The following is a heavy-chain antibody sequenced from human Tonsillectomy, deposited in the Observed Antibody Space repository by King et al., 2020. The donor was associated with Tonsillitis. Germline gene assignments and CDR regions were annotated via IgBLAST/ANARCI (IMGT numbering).Heavy chain of an antibody. D-gene: IGHD6-13*01. Sequence: VQLVQSGAEVKKPGASVKISCKASGYTFISYAMHWVRQAPGQRLEWMGWINTGNGNTKYSQQFQGGVTFTRDTSATTAYMELSSLRSEHTAVYYCAREFSDIAAGGGFDIWGQGTMVTVSS. J-gene: IGHJ3*02. CDR1: GYTFISYA. V-gene: IGHV1-3*03. CDR2: INTGNGNT. CDR3: AREFSDIAAGGGFDI.